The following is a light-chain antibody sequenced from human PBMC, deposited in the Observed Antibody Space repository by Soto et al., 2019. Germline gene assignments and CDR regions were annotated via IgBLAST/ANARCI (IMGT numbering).Light chain of an antibody. J-gene: IGLJ2*01. CDR1: SSDVGGYNY. CDR3: SSYTSSSTPVV. V-gene: IGLV2-14*01. CDR2: DVS. Sequence: QSAQTQPAAVSGSPGQSITISCTGLSSDVGGYNYVSWYQQHPGKAPKLMIYDVSNRPSGVSNRFSGSKSGNTASLTISGLQAEDEADYYCSSYTSSSTPVVFGGGTKLTVL.